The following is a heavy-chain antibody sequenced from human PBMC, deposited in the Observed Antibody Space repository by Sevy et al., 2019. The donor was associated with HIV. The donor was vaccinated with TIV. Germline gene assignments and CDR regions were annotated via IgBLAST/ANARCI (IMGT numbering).Heavy chain of an antibody. D-gene: IGHD5-18*01. V-gene: IGHV3-21*01. Sequence: GGSLRLSCAASGFTFSSYSMNWVRQAPGKGLEWVSYISGTSSYIYYADSVKGRFTISRDNAKNSLYLQMNSQGAEDTAVYYCARDPGYTSDSYYYFYMDVWGKGTTVTVSS. CDR1: GFTFSSYS. J-gene: IGHJ6*03. CDR3: ARDPGYTSDSYYYFYMDV. CDR2: ISGTSSYI.